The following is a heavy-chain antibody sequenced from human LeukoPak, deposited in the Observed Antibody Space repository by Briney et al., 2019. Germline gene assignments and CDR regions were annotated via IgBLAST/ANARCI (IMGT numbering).Heavy chain of an antibody. CDR3: ARVGVSVDTAMVTRWFDP. J-gene: IGHJ5*02. CDR1: GGSISSYY. CDR2: IYYSGST. V-gene: IGHV4-59*01. Sequence: SETLSLTCTVSGGSISSYYWSWIRQPPGKGLEWIGYIYYSGSTNYNPSLKSRVTISVDTSKNQFSLKLSSVTAADTAVYYCARVGVSVDTAMVTRWFDPWGQGTLVTVSS. D-gene: IGHD5-18*01.